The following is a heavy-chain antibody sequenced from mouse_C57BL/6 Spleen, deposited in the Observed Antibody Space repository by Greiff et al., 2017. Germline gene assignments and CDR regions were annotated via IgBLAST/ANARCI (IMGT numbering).Heavy chain of an antibody. CDR3: ARDYYGSSPDY. J-gene: IGHJ2*01. CDR2: INPSNGGT. V-gene: IGHV1-53*01. Sequence: VQLQQSGTELVKPGASVKLSCKASGYTFTSYWMHWVKQRPGQGLEWIGNINPSNGGTNYNERFKSKATMTVDKTSSTAYMQLSSLASEDSAVYYCARDYYGSSPDYWGQGTTLTVSS. CDR1: GYTFTSYW. D-gene: IGHD1-1*01.